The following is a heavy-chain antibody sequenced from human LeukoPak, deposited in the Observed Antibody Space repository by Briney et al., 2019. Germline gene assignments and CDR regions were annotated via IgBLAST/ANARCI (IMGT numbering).Heavy chain of an antibody. Sequence: GGSLRLSSAASGFAFTTYAMHWVRQAPGKGLEWVAFISYDISYKEYRGSVKGRFTISRDDSKNTVHLQMNSLRREDTAVYYCAREKIFGQAYFDNWGPGTLVTVSS. CDR2: ISYDISYK. CDR1: GFAFTTYA. D-gene: IGHD3-10*01. J-gene: IGHJ4*02. CDR3: AREKIFGQAYFDN. V-gene: IGHV3-30*10.